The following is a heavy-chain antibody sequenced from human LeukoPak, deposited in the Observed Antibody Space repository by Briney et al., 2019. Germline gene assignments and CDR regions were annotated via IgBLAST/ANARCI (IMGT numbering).Heavy chain of an antibody. CDR3: ARLWGVTDIVVVVAATRPPDY. V-gene: IGHV5-51*01. CDR2: IYPGDSDT. CDR1: GYSFTSYW. Sequence: RGESLKISCKGSGYSFTSYWIGWVRQMPGKGLEWMGIIYPGDSDTRYSPSFQGQVTISADKSISTAYLQWSSLKASDTAMYYCARLWGVTDIVVVVAATRPPDYWGQGTLVTVSS. D-gene: IGHD2-15*01. J-gene: IGHJ4*02.